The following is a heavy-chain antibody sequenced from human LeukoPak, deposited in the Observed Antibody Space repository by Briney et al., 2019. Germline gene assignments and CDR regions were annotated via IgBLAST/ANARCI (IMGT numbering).Heavy chain of an antibody. CDR1: GFTFSSYG. CDR2: ISYDGSNK. V-gene: IGHV3-30*18. D-gene: IGHD6-13*01. CDR3: AKRGSVGTLGHFDY. Sequence: PGGSLRLSCAASGFTFSSYGMHWVRQAPGKGLEWVAVISYDGSNKCYVDSVKGRFTISRDNSKNTLFLQMNSLRAEDTAVYYCAKRGSVGTLGHFDYWGQGTLVTVSS. J-gene: IGHJ4*02.